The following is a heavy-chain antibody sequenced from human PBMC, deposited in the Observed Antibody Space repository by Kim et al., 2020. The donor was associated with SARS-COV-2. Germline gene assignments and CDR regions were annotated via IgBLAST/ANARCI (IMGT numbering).Heavy chain of an antibody. J-gene: IGHJ6*02. V-gene: IGHV1-69*13. CDR2: IIPLFGTP. D-gene: IGHD1-26*01. CDR3: ARGASFCTTITCSDYYYYGMDV. Sequence: SVKVSCKASGGTFSSYGLSWVRQASGQGLEWMGGIIPLFGTPKYAQKFQGRVTITADESTNTAYMELSSLRSEDTAVYYCARGASFCTTITCSDYYYYGMDVWGQGTTVTVSS. CDR1: GGTFSSYG.